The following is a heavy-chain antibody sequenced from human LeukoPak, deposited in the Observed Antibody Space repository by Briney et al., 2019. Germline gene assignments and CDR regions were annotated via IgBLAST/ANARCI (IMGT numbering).Heavy chain of an antibody. CDR3: ARMGHSGSPFDY. Sequence: ASVKVSCKASGGTFSSYAISWVRQAPGQGLEWMGGIIPIFGTANYAQKFQGRVTITADKSTSTAYMELSSLRSEDTAVYYCARMGHSGSPFDYWGQGTLVTVSS. V-gene: IGHV1-69*06. J-gene: IGHJ4*02. D-gene: IGHD1-26*01. CDR1: GGTFSSYA. CDR2: IIPIFGTA.